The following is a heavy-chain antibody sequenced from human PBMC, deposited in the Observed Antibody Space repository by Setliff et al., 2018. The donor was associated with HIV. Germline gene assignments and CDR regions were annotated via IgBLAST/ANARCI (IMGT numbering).Heavy chain of an antibody. CDR1: GFTVTTYW. Sequence: PGGSLRLSWAASGFTVTTYWMSWVRQCPGKGLEWVANIQQHGSEIHYVASVEGRFTISRDNAKNSLYLQMNSLRAEDTAVYYCAKTREINNFWSGIDYWGQGTLVTVSS. D-gene: IGHD3-3*01. CDR2: IQQHGSEI. J-gene: IGHJ4*02. V-gene: IGHV3-7*05. CDR3: AKTREINNFWSGIDY.